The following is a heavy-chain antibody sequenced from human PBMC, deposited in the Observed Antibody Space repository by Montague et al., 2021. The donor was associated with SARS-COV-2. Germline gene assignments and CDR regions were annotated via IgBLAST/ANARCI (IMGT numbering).Heavy chain of an antibody. CDR1: GGSTNYYY. CDR3: ARVARYCTNSVCQTYYYYGLEV. D-gene: IGHD2-8*01. CDR2: MYYSGST. V-gene: IGHV4-59*01. J-gene: IGHJ6*02. Sequence: SETLSLTCIVSGGSTNYYYWSWIRQSPGKGLEWIGYMYYSGSTXXXPSXXXRVTMSIDRSKNQFSLKLRSVTAADTAVYYCARVARYCTNSVCQTYYYYGLEVRGQGTTVPVSS.